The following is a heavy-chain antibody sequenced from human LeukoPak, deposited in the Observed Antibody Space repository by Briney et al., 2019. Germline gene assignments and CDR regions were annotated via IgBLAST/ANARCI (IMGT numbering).Heavy chain of an antibody. CDR3: GYYFDY. V-gene: IGHV3-13*03. Sequence: GGSLRLSCAACGFTFSSYDMHWVRQATGKGLEWVSAIGTAGDTYYPGSVKGQFTISRENAKNSLYLQMNSLRARFLEWLDSGYYFDYWGQGTLVTVSS. D-gene: IGHD3-3*01. CDR2: IGTAGDT. J-gene: IGHJ4*02. CDR1: GFTFSSYD.